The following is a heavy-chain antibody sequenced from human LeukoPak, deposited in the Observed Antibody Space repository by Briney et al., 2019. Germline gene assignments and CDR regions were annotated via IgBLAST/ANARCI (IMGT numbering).Heavy chain of an antibody. D-gene: IGHD2-15*01. CDR1: GYTFTGYY. J-gene: IGHJ5*02. CDR3: ARATRQYCSGGNCHLGGNWFDP. Sequence: ASVKVSCKASGYTFTGYYMHWVRQAPGQGLEWMGWINPNSGGTNYAQKFQGRVTMTRDTSISTAYMELSRLKSDDTAVYYCARATRQYCSGGNCHLGGNWFDPWGQGTLVTVSS. CDR2: INPNSGGT. V-gene: IGHV1-2*02.